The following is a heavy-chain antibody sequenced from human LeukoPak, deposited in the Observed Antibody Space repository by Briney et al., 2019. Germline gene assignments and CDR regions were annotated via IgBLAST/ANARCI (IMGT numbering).Heavy chain of an antibody. V-gene: IGHV3-21*01. CDR2: ISTSSSYI. CDR1: GFTFSGST. D-gene: IGHD6-19*01. CDR3: ARQQWLDGAYYFDY. Sequence: GGSLRLSCAASGFTFSGSTMNWVRQAPGKGLEWVSFISTSSSYIYYADSVRGRFTISRDNAKNSLYLQMNSLRAEDTAVYYGARQQWLDGAYYFDYWGQGTLSPSPQ. J-gene: IGHJ4*02.